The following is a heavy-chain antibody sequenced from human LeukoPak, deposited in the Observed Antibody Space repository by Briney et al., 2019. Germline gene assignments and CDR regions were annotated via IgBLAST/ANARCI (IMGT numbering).Heavy chain of an antibody. CDR3: ARGVGSGYTDE. Sequence: SETLSLTCTVSGDSTSTYYWTWIRQSPGKGLEWIGYIYYSGSTNYNPSLKSRVTISVDTSKNHFSLKLTSVTAADTAVYYCARGVGSGYTDEWGQGTLVTVSS. J-gene: IGHJ4*02. V-gene: IGHV4-59*01. D-gene: IGHD3-22*01. CDR2: IYYSGST. CDR1: GDSTSTYY.